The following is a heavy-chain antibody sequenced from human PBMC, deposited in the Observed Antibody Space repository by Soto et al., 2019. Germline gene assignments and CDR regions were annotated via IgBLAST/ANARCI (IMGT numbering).Heavy chain of an antibody. CDR3: ASYVDTAMVPFFDY. V-gene: IGHV1-2*02. CDR2: INPNSGGT. Sequence: ASVKVSCKASGYTFTGYYMHWVRQAPGQGLEWMGWINPNSGGTNYAQKFQGRVTMTRDTSISTAYMELSSLRSEDTAVYYCASYVDTAMVPFFDYWGQGTLVTVSS. CDR1: GYTFTGYY. D-gene: IGHD5-18*01. J-gene: IGHJ4*02.